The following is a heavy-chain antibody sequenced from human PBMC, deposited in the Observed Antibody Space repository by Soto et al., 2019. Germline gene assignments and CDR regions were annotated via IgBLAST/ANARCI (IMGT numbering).Heavy chain of an antibody. Sequence: PGGSLRLSCAASGFTFSSYWMHWVRQAPGKGLVWVSRINNDGSSTSYADSVKGRFTISRDNAKSTLYLEMRSLRAEDTAVYYCARDPLIGDTDYGLDVWGQGTTVTVSS. CDR1: GFTFSSYW. CDR2: INNDGSST. J-gene: IGHJ6*02. CDR3: ARDPLIGDTDYGLDV. V-gene: IGHV3-74*01. D-gene: IGHD2-21*01.